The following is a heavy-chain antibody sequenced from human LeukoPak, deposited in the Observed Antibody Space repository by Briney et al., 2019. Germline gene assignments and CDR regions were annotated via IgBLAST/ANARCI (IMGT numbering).Heavy chain of an antibody. CDR1: GSTFDDYA. D-gene: IGHD5-24*01. CDR3: AKRPREGWYFDL. CDR2: ISGKRTVI. V-gene: IGHV3-9*01. J-gene: IGHJ2*01. Sequence: GRSLRLSCAASGSTFDDYAMHWVRQIPGKGLEWVSGISGKRTVIIYADSVKGRFTISRDNANNFLYLQMNSLTTEDTALYYCAKRPREGWYFDLWGRGTLVTVSS.